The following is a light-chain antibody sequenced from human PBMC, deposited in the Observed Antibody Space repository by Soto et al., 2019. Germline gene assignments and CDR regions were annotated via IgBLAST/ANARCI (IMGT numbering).Light chain of an antibody. CDR1: SSDVGGYNF. CDR3: RSYTTSSTVV. CDR2: GVS. J-gene: IGLJ2*01. V-gene: IGLV2-14*01. Sequence: QSALTQPASVSGSPGQSITISCTGTSSDVGGYNFVSWYQQHPGKTPKLLIYGVSNRPSGVSNRFSGSKSGNTASLTISGLQTENESDYYCRSYTTSSTVVFGGGTKLIVL.